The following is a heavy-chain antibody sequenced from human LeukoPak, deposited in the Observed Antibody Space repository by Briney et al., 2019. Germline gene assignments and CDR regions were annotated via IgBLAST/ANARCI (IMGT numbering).Heavy chain of an antibody. V-gene: IGHV4-59*01. CDR2: ISYSGST. CDR1: GGSISSYY. D-gene: IGHD6-19*01. CDR3: ARDSSGLDDDYYGIDV. J-gene: IGHJ6*02. Sequence: SETLSLTCTVSGGSISSYYWTWIRQPPGKGLEWIGYISYSGSTYYNPSLKSRVTISVDTSKNQFSLKLTSATAADTAVYYCARDSSGLDDDYYGIDVWGQGTTVAVSS.